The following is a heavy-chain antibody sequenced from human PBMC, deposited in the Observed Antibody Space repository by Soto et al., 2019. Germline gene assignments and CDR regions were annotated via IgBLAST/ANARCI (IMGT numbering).Heavy chain of an antibody. D-gene: IGHD3-10*01. Sequence: SETLSLTCAVYGGSFSGYYWSWIRQPPGKGLEWIGEINHSGSTNYNPSLKSRVTISVDTSKNQFSLKLSSVTAADTAVYYCAKDLRITMVRGVPRGGFDPWGQGTLVTVSS. V-gene: IGHV4-34*01. CDR3: AKDLRITMVRGVPRGGFDP. CDR2: INHSGST. CDR1: GGSFSGYY. J-gene: IGHJ5*02.